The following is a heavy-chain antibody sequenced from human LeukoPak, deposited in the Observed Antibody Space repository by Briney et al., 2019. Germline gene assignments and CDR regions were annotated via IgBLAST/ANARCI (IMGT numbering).Heavy chain of an antibody. CDR2: INPNSGDT. D-gene: IGHD2-15*01. Sequence: GASVKVSCKTSGYTFTGDYMHWVRQAPGQGLEWMGWINPNSGDTNYLQKFQGRVTMTRDTPISTAYMELYSLRSDDTAVYYCARAGGCGAGSCYRSWGQGTLVTVSS. V-gene: IGHV1-2*02. CDR1: GYTFTGDY. CDR3: ARAGGCGAGSCYRS. J-gene: IGHJ5*02.